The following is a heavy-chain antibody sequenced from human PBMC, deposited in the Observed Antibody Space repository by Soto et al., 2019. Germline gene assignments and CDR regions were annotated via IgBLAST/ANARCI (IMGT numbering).Heavy chain of an antibody. CDR3: ASSLLTPFDY. CDR2: INSDGSST. CDR1: GFTFSSYW. V-gene: IGHV3-74*01. D-gene: IGHD7-27*01. Sequence: EVQLVESGGGLVQPGGSLRLSCAASGFTFSSYWMHWVRQAPRKGLVWVSRINSDGSSTSYAYSVKGRFTISRDNAKNTLYLQMNSLRAEDTAVYYCASSLLTPFDYWGQGTLVTVSS. J-gene: IGHJ4*02.